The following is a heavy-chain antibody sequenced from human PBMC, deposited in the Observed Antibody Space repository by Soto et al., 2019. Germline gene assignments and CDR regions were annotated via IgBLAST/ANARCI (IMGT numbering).Heavy chain of an antibody. CDR1: GFTFSSYW. Sequence: PGGSLRLSCAASGFTFSSYWMSWVRQAPGKGLEWVANIKQDGSEKYYVDSVKGRFTISRDNAKNSLYLQMNSLRAEDTAAYYCARDEVEDIVVVPAAIPVNPFDYWGQGTLVTVSS. CDR3: ARDEVEDIVVVPAAIPVNPFDY. CDR2: IKQDGSEK. J-gene: IGHJ4*02. D-gene: IGHD2-2*02. V-gene: IGHV3-7*03.